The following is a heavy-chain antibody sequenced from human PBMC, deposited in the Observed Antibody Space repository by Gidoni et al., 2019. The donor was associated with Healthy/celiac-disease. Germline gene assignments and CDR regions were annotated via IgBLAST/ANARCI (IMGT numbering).Heavy chain of an antibody. D-gene: IGHD2-15*01. CDR2: INPSGGST. V-gene: IGHV1-46*01. J-gene: IGHJ4*02. CDR3: ARFSGGSCCGFDY. Sequence: QLQLVQSGAEVKKPGGSVEVSCNASGSTFTSYYMHWVRQPPGQGREWMVIINPSGGSTSYAQKFQGRVTMTRDTSTSTVYMELSSRRSEDTAVYDCARFSGGSCCGFDYWGQGTLVTVSS. CDR1: GSTFTSYY.